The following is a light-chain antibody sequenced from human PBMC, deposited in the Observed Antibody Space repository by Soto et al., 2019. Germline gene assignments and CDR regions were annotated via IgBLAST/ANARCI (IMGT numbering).Light chain of an antibody. J-gene: IGLJ2*01. V-gene: IGLV1-51*01. CDR2: DNS. CDR3: ATWDSSLKAVV. Sequence: QSVLTQSSSVSAAAGQKVTFSCSGSYSNIGTNFVSWFQHFPGSAPKLLIYDNSQRPSGIPDRFSGSRSGSSATLGITGLQTVDEADYYCATWDSSLKAVVFGGGTKVTVL. CDR1: YSNIGTNF.